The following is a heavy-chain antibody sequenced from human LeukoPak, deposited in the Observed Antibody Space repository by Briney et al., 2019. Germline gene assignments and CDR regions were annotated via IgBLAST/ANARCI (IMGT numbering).Heavy chain of an antibody. D-gene: IGHD3-3*01. CDR3: ARTGFRSSGRPDAFDI. V-gene: IGHV1-69*01. Sequence: SVKVSCKASGGTFSSYAISWVRQAPGQGLEWMGGIIPIFGTANYAQKFQGRVTITADESTSTAYMELSSLRSEDTAVYYCARTGFRSSGRPDAFDIWGQGTMVTVSS. J-gene: IGHJ3*02. CDR2: IIPIFGTA. CDR1: GGTFSSYA.